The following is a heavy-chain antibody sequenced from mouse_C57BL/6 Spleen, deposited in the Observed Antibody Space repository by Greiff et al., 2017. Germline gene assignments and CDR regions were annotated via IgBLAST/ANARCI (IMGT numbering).Heavy chain of an antibody. Sequence: EVQLVESGGGLVQPKGSLKLSCAASGFSFNTYAMNWVRQAPGQGLEWVARIRSKSNNYATYYADSVKDRFTISRDDSESMLYLQMNNLKTEDTAMYYCVGPFYYDYSWFADWGQGTLVTVSA. CDR3: VGPFYYDYSWFAD. CDR1: GFSFNTYA. J-gene: IGHJ3*01. D-gene: IGHD2-4*01. V-gene: IGHV10-1*01. CDR2: IRSKSNNYAT.